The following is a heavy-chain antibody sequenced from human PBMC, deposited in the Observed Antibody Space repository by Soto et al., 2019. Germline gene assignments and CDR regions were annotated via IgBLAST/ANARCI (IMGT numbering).Heavy chain of an antibody. CDR2: IYYSGST. CDR1: DGYSVGLG. J-gene: IGHJ4*02. CDR3: ASGSGWYIFDY. D-gene: IGHD6-19*01. Sequence: PSQTLSLTRTVADGYSVGLGGSRIRQPPGKGLEWIGYIYYSGSTNYNPSLKSRVTISVDTSKNQFSLKLSSVTAADTAVYYCASGSGWYIFDYWGQGTLVTVSS. V-gene: IGHV4-59*11.